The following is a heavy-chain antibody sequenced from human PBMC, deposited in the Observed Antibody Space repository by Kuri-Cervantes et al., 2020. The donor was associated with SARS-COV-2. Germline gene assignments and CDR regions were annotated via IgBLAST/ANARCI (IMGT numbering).Heavy chain of an antibody. CDR1: GYTFTGHY. CDR2: LNTKNGVT. D-gene: IGHD3-16*01. CDR3: ARSMGGVNLTNYPYYYSLNV. J-gene: IGHJ6*01. Sequence: ASVKVSVKSSGYTFTGHYIRWVRQAPGQGLEWMVCLNTKNGVTNSARKLQGRVTITRDTSIDTFYMELTSLTSDDTAVYYCARSMGGVNLTNYPYYYSLNVWGQGTTVTVSS. V-gene: IGHV1-2*02.